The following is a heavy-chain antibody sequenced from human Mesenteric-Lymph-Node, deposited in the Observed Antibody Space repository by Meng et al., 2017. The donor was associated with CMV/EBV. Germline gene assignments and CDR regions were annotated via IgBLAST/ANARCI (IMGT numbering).Heavy chain of an antibody. J-gene: IGHJ4*02. CDR1: GFTFSSYS. V-gene: IGHV3-21*04. Sequence: GESLKISCAASGFTFSSYSMNWVRQAPGKGLEWVSSISSSSSYIYYADSVKGRFTISRDNSKNTLYLQMSSLRAEDTAVYYCAKCGAVAGEYDYWGQGTLVTVSS. CDR2: ISSSSSYI. D-gene: IGHD6-19*01. CDR3: AKCGAVAGEYDY.